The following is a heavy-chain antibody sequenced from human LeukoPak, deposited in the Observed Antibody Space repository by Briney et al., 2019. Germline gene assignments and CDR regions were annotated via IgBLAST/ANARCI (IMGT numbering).Heavy chain of an antibody. V-gene: IGHV1-18*01. J-gene: IGHJ6*02. CDR3: ARDGQHYYDSSGSSDGMDV. CDR1: GYTFSIYG. D-gene: IGHD3-22*01. CDR2: ISAYTGNS. Sequence: ASVTVSCTASGYTFSIYGITWVRQAPGQGLEWMGWISAYTGNSNYAQKFQDRVTMTTDTSTSTAYMELRSLRSDDTAVYYCARDGQHYYDSSGSSDGMDVWGQGTTVTVSS.